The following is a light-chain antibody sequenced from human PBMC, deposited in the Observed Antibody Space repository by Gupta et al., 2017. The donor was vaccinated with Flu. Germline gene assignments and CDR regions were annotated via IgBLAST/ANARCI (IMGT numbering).Light chain of an antibody. Sequence: NSVLTQPHSVSESPGNTVTISCTRTSGSLASNYVQWYQQRPGSAPTILIYEDDQRDSGVPDRCSGSIDSSSKSASLTIAGLKTDDEGDYYCQSFDNNAKGVFGGGTKLTVL. CDR1: SGSLASNY. J-gene: IGLJ3*02. V-gene: IGLV6-57*03. CDR2: EDD. CDR3: QSFDNNAKGV.